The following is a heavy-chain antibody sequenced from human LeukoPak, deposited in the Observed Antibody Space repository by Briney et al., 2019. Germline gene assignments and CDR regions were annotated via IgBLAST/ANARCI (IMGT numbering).Heavy chain of an antibody. Sequence: QPGGSLRLSCAASGFTFSSYWMSRVRQAPGKGLEWVAHIKQAGSEKKYVDSVKGRFTISRDNSKNTLNLQMNSLRPEDTAVYYCAKEPGQWLAQGHFHHWGQGTLVTVSS. CDR3: AKEPGQWLAQGHFHH. CDR2: IKQAGSEK. V-gene: IGHV3-7*01. CDR1: GFTFSSYW. D-gene: IGHD6-19*01. J-gene: IGHJ1*01.